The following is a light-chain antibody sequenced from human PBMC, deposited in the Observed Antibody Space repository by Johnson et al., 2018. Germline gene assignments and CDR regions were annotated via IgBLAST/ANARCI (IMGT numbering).Light chain of an antibody. V-gene: IGLV1-51*02. Sequence: QSVLTQPPSVSAAPGQKVTISCSGSSSNIGNNYVSWYQQLPGTAPKLLIYENNKRPSGIPDRFSGSKSGTSATLGITGLQTGAEADYYCGTWDSSLSAGNVVGTGTKGTVL. CDR2: ENN. J-gene: IGLJ1*01. CDR3: GTWDSSLSAGNV. CDR1: SSNIGNNY.